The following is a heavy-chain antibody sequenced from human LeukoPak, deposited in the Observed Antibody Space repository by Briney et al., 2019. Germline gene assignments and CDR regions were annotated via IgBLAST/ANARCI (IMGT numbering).Heavy chain of an antibody. J-gene: IGHJ4*02. Sequence: GGSLRLSCAASGFTFSSYAISWVRQAPGKGLEWVSAISGSGGNTYYADSVKGRFTISRDNSKNTLYLLMNSLRAEDTAVYYCAKASRSSGSSRPFDYWGQGTLVTVPS. CDR2: ISGSGGNT. CDR3: AKASRSSGSSRPFDY. V-gene: IGHV3-23*01. D-gene: IGHD1-26*01. CDR1: GFTFSSYA.